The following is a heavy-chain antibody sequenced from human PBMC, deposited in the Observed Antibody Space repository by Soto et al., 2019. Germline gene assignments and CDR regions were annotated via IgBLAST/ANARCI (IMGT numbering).Heavy chain of an antibody. CDR2: FDPEDGET. Sequence: ASVKVSCKVSGYTLTELSMHWVRQAPGKGLEWMGGFDPEDGETIYAQKFQGRVTMTEDTSTDTAYMELSRLISEDTAVYYCVTEPRGYSYGGYWGQGTLVTVSS. CDR3: VTEPRGYSYGGY. D-gene: IGHD5-18*01. CDR1: GYTLTELS. V-gene: IGHV1-24*01. J-gene: IGHJ4*02.